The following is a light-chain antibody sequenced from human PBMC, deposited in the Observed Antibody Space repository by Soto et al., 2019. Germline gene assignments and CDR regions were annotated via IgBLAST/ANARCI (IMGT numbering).Light chain of an antibody. CDR3: PQYYSSPLT. V-gene: IGKV1-39*01. CDR1: QCISSY. J-gene: IGKJ1*01. Sequence: IRITQSPSSLSASVGDRVTITCRTSQCISSYLNWYQQKPGKAPKLLIYAASSLQSGVPSRFSDSGSGTDFTLTISCLHSEDFATYYCPQYYSSPLTFGQGTKVDIK. CDR2: AAS.